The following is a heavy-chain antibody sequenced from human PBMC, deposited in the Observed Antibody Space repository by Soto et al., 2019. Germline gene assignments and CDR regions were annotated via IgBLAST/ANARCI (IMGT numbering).Heavy chain of an antibody. J-gene: IGHJ5*02. CDR1: GGSISSYY. D-gene: IGHD5-18*01. CDR2: IYYSGST. CDR3: AGLWIQLYDKNWFDP. Sequence: PSETLSLTCTVSGGSISSYYWSWIRQPPGKGLEWIGHIYYSGSTNYNPSLKSRVTISVDTSKNQFSLKLSSVTAADTAVYYCAGLWIQLYDKNWFDPWGQGTLVTVSS. V-gene: IGHV4-59*01.